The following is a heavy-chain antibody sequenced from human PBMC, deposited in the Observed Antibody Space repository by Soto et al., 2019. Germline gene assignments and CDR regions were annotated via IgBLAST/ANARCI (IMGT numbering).Heavy chain of an antibody. V-gene: IGHV3-30*18. D-gene: IGHD3-10*01. CDR1: GFIFSSFG. CDR3: AKDRYDSGKNWFDP. J-gene: IGHJ5*02. Sequence: QLQLVESGGGVVQPGRSLRLSCAASGFIFSSFGMHWVRQAPGKGLEWVAVISFDGSNKFYADSVRGRFTISRDNSKNTLYLEMNSLRAEDTAVYYCAKDRYDSGKNWFDPWGQGTLVTVSS. CDR2: ISFDGSNK.